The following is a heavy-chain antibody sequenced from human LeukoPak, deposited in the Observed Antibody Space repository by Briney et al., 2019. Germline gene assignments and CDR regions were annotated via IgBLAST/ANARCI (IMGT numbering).Heavy chain of an antibody. D-gene: IGHD1-14*01. Sequence: GGPLRLSCGRSGFILRDDHMNWMTGVSQAPGKGLEWVSSISSGSTFIYYADSVKGRFTISRDNAKNSLYLHMNSLRVEDTAVYYCASRSLPATFYGMAVWGQGTTVTVSS. CDR2: ISSGSTFI. CDR3: ASRSLPATFYGMAV. J-gene: IGHJ6*02. V-gene: IGHV3-21*01. CDR1: GFILRDDH.